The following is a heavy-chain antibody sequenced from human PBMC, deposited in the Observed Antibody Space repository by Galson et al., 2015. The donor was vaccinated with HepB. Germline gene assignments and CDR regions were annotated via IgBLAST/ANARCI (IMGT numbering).Heavy chain of an antibody. CDR1: GYTFTSYY. D-gene: IGHD3-3*01. J-gene: IGHJ4*02. Sequence: SVKVSCKASGYTFTSYYMHWVRQAPGQGLEWMGIINPSGGSTSYAQKFQGRVTMTRDTSTSTVYMELSSLRSEDTAVYYCASNKRSTFGVVIPLLLGYWGQGTLVTVSS. CDR3: ASNKRSTFGVVIPLLLGY. CDR2: INPSGGST. V-gene: IGHV1-46*01.